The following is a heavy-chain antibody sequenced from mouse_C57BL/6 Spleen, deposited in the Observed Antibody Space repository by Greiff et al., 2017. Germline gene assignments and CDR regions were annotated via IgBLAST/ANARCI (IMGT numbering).Heavy chain of an antibody. D-gene: IGHD2-3*01. Sequence: QVTLKESGPGILQSSPTLSLTCSFSGFSLSTSGMGVSWIRQPSGKGLEWLAHIYWDDDKRYNPSLKSRLTISKETSRNQVFLKITSVDTADTATYYCARDGYDAMDYWGQGTSVTVSS. CDR3: ARDGYDAMDY. J-gene: IGHJ4*01. CDR1: GFSLSTSGMG. V-gene: IGHV8-12*01. CDR2: IYWDDDK.